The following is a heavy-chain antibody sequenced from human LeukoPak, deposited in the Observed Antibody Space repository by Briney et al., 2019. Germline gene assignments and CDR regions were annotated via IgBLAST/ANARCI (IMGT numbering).Heavy chain of an antibody. CDR2: IRYDGSNK. CDR1: GFTFSSYG. D-gene: IGHD5-18*01. Sequence: GGSLRLSCAASGFTFSSYGMHWVRQAPGKGLEWVAFIRYDGSNKYYADSVKGRFTISRDNSKNTLYLQMNSLRAEDTAVYYCARRATTERGHSYGLDYWGQGTLVTVSS. CDR3: ARRATTERGHSYGLDY. J-gene: IGHJ4*02. V-gene: IGHV3-30*02.